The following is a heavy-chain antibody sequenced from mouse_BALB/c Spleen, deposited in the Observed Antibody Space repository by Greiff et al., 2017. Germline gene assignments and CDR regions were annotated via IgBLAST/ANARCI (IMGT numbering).Heavy chain of an antibody. CDR3: ARLGGFNAAMDY. V-gene: IGHV3-1*02. J-gene: IGHJ4*01. CDR1: GYSFTSDYS. CDR2: IHYSGST. Sequence: EVQLQQSGPDLVKPSQSLSLTCTVSGYSFTSDYSRCVIRQFPGNRLEWMGNIHYSGSTNYNPSIKRRNAITRDTSKNQFFLQLNTVTTEDTATYYCARLGGFNAAMDYWGQGTSVTVS.